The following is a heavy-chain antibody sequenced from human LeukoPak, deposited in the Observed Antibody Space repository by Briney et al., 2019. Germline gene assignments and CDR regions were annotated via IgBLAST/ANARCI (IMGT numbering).Heavy chain of an antibody. CDR2: FDPEEGET. J-gene: IGHJ4*02. D-gene: IGHD1-26*01. CDR3: ATVRSVASWELPDY. Sequence: GASVKVSCKVSGYTLTELSMHWVRQAPGKGLEWMGGFDPEEGETIYARKFQGRVTMTEDTSTDTAYMELSSLRSEDTAVYYCATVRSVASWELPDYWGQGTLVTVSS. CDR1: GYTLTELS. V-gene: IGHV1-24*01.